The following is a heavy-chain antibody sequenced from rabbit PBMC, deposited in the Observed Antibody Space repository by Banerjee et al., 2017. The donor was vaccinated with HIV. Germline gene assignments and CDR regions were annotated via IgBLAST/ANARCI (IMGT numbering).Heavy chain of an antibody. D-gene: IGHD4-1*01. CDR1: GIDFSSGGY. CDR2: IYAGSGDST. J-gene: IGHJ4*01. V-gene: IGHV1S45*01. CDR3: ARDLAGVIGWNFDL. Sequence: QEQLEESGGDLVKPEGSLKLSCKASGIDFSSGGYMCWVRQAPGKGLEWIACIYAGSGDSTYYASWAKGRFTISKTSTTVTLQMTSLTAADTATYFCARDLAGVIGWNFDLWGQGTLVTVS.